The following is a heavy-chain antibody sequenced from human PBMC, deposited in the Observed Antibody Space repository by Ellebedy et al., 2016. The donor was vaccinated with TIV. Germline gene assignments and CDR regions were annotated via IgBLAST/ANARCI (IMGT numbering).Heavy chain of an antibody. CDR2: ISSSSSSI. Sequence: GESLKISCAASGFTFSSYTMNWVRQAPGEGLEWLSQISSSSSSIYYADSVKGRFTISRDNAKNSVYLQMNSLRDEDTAVYYCARAIGVADCSWGQGTLVTVSS. V-gene: IGHV3-48*02. D-gene: IGHD2-21*02. CDR3: ARAIGVADCS. CDR1: GFTFSSYT. J-gene: IGHJ5*02.